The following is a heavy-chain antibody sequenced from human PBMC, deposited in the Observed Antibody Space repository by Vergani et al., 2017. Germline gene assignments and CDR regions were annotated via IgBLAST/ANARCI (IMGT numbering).Heavy chain of an antibody. V-gene: IGHV3-48*03. CDR3: AIVRNSGYDFC. CDR1: GFTFSSYE. Sequence: EVQLVESGGGLVQPGGSLRLSCAASGFTFSSYEMNWVRQAPGKGLEWVSYISSSGSTIYYADSVKGRFTISRDNAKNSLYLQMNSLRAVDTAVYYCAIVRNSGYDFCWGQGTLVTVSS. D-gene: IGHD5-12*01. J-gene: IGHJ4*02. CDR2: ISSSGSTI.